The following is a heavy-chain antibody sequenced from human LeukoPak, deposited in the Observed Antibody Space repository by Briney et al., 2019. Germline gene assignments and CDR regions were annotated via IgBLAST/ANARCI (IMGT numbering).Heavy chain of an antibody. CDR3: ARDRYYDFWSGSNYYYGMDV. CDR1: GGSISSYY. Sequence: WETLSLTCTVSGGSISSYYWSWIRQPPGKGLEWIGYIYDSGSTNYNPSLKSRVTISVDTSKNQFSLKLSSVTAADTAVYYCARDRYYDFWSGSNYYYGMDVWGQGTTVTVSS. D-gene: IGHD3-3*01. J-gene: IGHJ6*02. V-gene: IGHV4-59*01. CDR2: IYDSGST.